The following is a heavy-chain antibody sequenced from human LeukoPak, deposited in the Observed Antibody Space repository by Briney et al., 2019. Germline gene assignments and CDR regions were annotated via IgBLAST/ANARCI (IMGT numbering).Heavy chain of an antibody. CDR2: INPNSGGT. Sequence: ASVKVSCKASGYTFTGYYMHWVRQAPGQGLEWMGWINPNSGGTNYAQKFQGRVTMTRDTSISTAYMELSRLRSDDTAVYYCAREYSSGRGDAFDIWGQGTVVTVSS. CDR1: GYTFTGYY. V-gene: IGHV1-2*02. CDR3: AREYSSGRGDAFDI. D-gene: IGHD6-19*01. J-gene: IGHJ3*02.